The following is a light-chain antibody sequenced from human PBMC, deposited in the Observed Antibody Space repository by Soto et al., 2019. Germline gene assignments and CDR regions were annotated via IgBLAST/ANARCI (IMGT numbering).Light chain of an antibody. V-gene: IGKV3-15*01. J-gene: IGKJ4*01. Sequence: EIVLTQSPATLSVSPGERATLSCRASQSLSSDLAWYQRKPGQAPRLLIYATSTRATGTPARFSGSGSGTEFTLTISSLESEDFAVYYCQQFNKWPLTFGGGTKVDIK. CDR3: QQFNKWPLT. CDR1: QSLSSD. CDR2: ATS.